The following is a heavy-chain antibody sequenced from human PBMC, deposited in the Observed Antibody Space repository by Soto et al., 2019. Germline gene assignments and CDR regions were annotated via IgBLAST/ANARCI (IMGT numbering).Heavy chain of an antibody. D-gene: IGHD6-19*01. CDR2: ITPFNGNT. J-gene: IGHJ6*02. CDR3: ARDVLVGYSSGWHSYRNSVGGMDV. V-gene: IGHV1-45*02. CDR1: GYTFTYRH. Sequence: QMQLVQSGAEVKKTGSSVKISCRASGYTFTYRHLHWLRQAPGQALEWMGWITPFNGNTNYAQNFQGRVTITADESTSTAYMELSSLRSDDTAVYYCARDVLVGYSSGWHSYRNSVGGMDVWGQGTTVTVSS.